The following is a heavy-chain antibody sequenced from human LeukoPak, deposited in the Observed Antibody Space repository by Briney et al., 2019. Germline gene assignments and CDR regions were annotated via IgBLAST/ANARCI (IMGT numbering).Heavy chain of an antibody. D-gene: IGHD1-14*01. CDR3: ALVLYHSGRPGP. CDR2: IDHSGST. V-gene: IGHV4-34*08. Sequence: PSEALSLTCAVFDLNMIGYYWSWIRQPPGKGLEWIGEIDHSGSTTYNPSLKGRVSISIDTSRNQFYLTANSVSAADTAVYYCALVLYHSGRPGPWGQGTPVTVSS. J-gene: IGHJ5*02. CDR1: DLNMIGYY.